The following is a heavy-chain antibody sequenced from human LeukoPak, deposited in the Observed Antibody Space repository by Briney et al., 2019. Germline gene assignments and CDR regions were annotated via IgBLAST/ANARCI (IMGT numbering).Heavy chain of an antibody. CDR1: GFIFSNYG. CDR2: IWHDGSQK. Sequence: GGSLRLSCAASGFIFSNYGMHWVRQAPGRGLEWVAVIWHDGSQKYYADSVKGRVTISRDNSRKTLYLQLNNLRAEDTAVYYCSREGGDGEDSGDYWGQGTLVTVSS. CDR3: SREGGDGEDSGDY. J-gene: IGHJ4*02. D-gene: IGHD3-10*01. V-gene: IGHV3-33*01.